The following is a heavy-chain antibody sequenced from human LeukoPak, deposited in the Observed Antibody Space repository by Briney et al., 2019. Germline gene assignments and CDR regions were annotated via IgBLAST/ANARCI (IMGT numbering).Heavy chain of an antibody. V-gene: IGHV4-38-2*02. D-gene: IGHD6-13*01. CDR2: IYHGGST. CDR3: ARMLVPDYFDN. J-gene: IGHJ4*02. Sequence: SETLSLTCTVSGCSISSGYYWGWIRQPPGKGLQWIGSIYHGGSTYYNPSLKSRVTISIDTSKNQVSLKLSSVTAADTAVFYCARMLVPDYFDNWGQGTLVTVSS. CDR1: GCSISSGYY.